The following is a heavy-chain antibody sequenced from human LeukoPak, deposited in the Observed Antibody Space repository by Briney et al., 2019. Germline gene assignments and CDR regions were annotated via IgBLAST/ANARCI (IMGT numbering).Heavy chain of an antibody. CDR1: GYTFTGYY. V-gene: IGHV1-8*02. J-gene: IGHJ4*02. CDR2: MNPNSGNT. D-gene: IGHD6-19*01. CDR3: ARGRRARSGSGWYASYPAPFDY. Sequence: ASVKVSCKASGYTFTGYYMHWVRQAPGQGLEWMGWMNPNSGNTGYAQKFRGRVTMTRNTSISTAYMELSSLRSEDTAVYYCARGRRARSGSGWYASYPAPFDYWGQGTLVTVSS.